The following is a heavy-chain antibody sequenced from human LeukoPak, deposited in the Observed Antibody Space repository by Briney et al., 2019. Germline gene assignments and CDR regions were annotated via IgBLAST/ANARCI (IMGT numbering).Heavy chain of an antibody. CDR2: INPNSGGT. Sequence: ASVKVSCKASGYTFTGYYMHWVRQAPGQGLEWMGWINPNSGGTNYAQKFQGRVTMTRDTSTSTAYMELSRLRSDDTAVYYCARVKGGYSSSWYPHFDYWGQGTLVTVSS. V-gene: IGHV1-2*02. D-gene: IGHD6-13*01. CDR3: ARVKGGYSSSWYPHFDY. CDR1: GYTFTGYY. J-gene: IGHJ4*02.